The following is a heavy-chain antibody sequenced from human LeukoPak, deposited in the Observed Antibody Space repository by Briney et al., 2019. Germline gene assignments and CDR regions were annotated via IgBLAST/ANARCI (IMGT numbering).Heavy chain of an antibody. V-gene: IGHV4-39*07. CDR2: IYYGGST. CDR3: ARAIREHMVRGATPSWFDP. Sequence: SETLSLTCTVSGGSISSSSYYWGWIRQPPGKGLEWIGSIYYGGSTYYNPSLESRVTISVDTSKNQFSLKLSSVTAADTAVYYCARAIREHMVRGATPSWFDPWGQGTLVTVSS. J-gene: IGHJ5*02. CDR1: GGSISSSSYY. D-gene: IGHD3-10*01.